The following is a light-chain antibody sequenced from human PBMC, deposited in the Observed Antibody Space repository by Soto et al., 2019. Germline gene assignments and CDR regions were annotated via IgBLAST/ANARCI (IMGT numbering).Light chain of an antibody. CDR1: QSVGSN. Sequence: EIVLTQSPATLSLSPGERATLSCRASQSVGSNLGWYQQKPGQAPRLLIYDASNRATGFPARFSGSGSGTDFTLPISSLEPEDFAVYFCQQRTNWPLTFGGGTKVEIK. V-gene: IGKV3-11*01. CDR2: DAS. CDR3: QQRTNWPLT. J-gene: IGKJ4*01.